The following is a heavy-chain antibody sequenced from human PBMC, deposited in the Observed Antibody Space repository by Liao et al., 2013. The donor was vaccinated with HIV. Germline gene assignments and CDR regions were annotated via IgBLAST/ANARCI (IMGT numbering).Heavy chain of an antibody. V-gene: IGHV4-39*02. CDR3: ARGMVYATDY. CDR2: LYYSGST. J-gene: IGHJ4*02. Sequence: QLQLQESGPGLVKPSETLSLTCTVSGGSISSSSYYWGWIRQPPGRAWSGLGRLYYSGSTYYNPSLKSRVSISADTSSNHVSLKLTSVTAADTAVYYCARGMVYATDYWGQGTLVTVSS. D-gene: IGHD2-8*01. CDR1: GGSISSSSYY.